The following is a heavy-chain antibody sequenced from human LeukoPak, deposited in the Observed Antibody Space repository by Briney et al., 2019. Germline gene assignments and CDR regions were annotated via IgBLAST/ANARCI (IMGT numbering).Heavy chain of an antibody. Sequence: GGSLRLSCAASGFTFSTYAMHWVRQAPGKGLEWVAAISYSGNKKTYADSVKGRFTISRDNSKNTLYLQMNSLRAEDTAVYYCSRDGRDSSGYYFDQWGQGTLVTVSS. V-gene: IGHV3-30-3*01. CDR3: SRDGRDSSGYYFDQ. CDR2: ISYSGNKK. CDR1: GFTFSTYA. D-gene: IGHD3-22*01. J-gene: IGHJ4*02.